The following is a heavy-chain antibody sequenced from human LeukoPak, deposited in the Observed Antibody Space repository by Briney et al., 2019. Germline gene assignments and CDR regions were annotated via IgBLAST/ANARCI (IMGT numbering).Heavy chain of an antibody. CDR3: AKDIGSYYDY. Sequence: GGSLRLSCAASRFTFSTYGMHWVRQAPGKGLEWVAYIQYDGSNQQYADSVKGRFTISRDNSKNTLYLEMNSLRAEDTAVYYCAKDIGSYYDYWGQGILVTVSS. CDR2: IQYDGSNQ. CDR1: RFTFSTYG. V-gene: IGHV3-30*02. D-gene: IGHD3-10*01. J-gene: IGHJ4*02.